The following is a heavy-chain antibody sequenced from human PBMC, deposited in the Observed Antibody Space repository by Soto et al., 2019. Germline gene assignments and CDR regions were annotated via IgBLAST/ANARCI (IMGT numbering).Heavy chain of an antibody. D-gene: IGHD2-8*01. V-gene: IGHV1-2*04. Sequence: ASVKVSCKASAYSFTDYHIDGVRQAPRQGLEWLGRINPKSGGTSTAQKFQGWVTMTTDTSISTASMELTRLTSDDTAIYYCARGDSTDCSNGVCSFFYNHDMDVWGQGTTVTVSS. J-gene: IGHJ6*02. CDR1: AYSFTDYH. CDR3: ARGDSTDCSNGVCSFFYNHDMDV. CDR2: INPKSGGT.